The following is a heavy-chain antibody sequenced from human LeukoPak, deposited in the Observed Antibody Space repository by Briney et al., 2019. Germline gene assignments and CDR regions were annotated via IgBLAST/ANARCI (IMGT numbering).Heavy chain of an antibody. CDR2: IYHRGST. V-gene: IGHV4-30-2*01. J-gene: IGHJ4*02. CDR3: ARAPYDILTGYFLFDS. CDR1: GGSISSDDDF. Sequence: SQTLSLTCAVSGGSISSDDDFWRWVRQPPGRGLEWVRYIYHRGSTSYNPSLKSRVTISLDKSRNQFSLNLSSVTAADTAVYYCARAPYDILTGYFLFDSWGQGTLVTVSS. D-gene: IGHD3-9*01.